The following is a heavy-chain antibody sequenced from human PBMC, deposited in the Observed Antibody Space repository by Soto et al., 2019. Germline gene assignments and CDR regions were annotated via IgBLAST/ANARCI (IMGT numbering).Heavy chain of an antibody. V-gene: IGHV4-59*08. Sequence: PSETLSLTCTVSGGSFSSFYWSWIRQPPGKGLEWIGHVYYSGTINNNPSLKGRVSISVDTSKNQFSLKLSSVTAADTAVYYCARLGGSYAVPHFDYWGQGNLVTVSS. CDR3: ARLGGSYAVPHFDY. J-gene: IGHJ4*02. D-gene: IGHD1-26*01. CDR1: GGSFSSFY. CDR2: VYYSGTI.